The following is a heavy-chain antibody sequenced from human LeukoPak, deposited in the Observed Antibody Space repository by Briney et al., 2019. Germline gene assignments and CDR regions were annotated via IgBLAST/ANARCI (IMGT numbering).Heavy chain of an antibody. D-gene: IGHD1-14*01. Sequence: ASVKVSCKASGYTFTSYGISWVRQATGQGLEWMGWMNPNSGNTGYAQKFQGRVTMTRNTSISTAYMELSSLRSEDTAVYYCARVRMPDLDPWGQGTLVTVSS. J-gene: IGHJ5*02. V-gene: IGHV1-8*02. CDR1: GYTFTSYG. CDR2: MNPNSGNT. CDR3: ARVRMPDLDP.